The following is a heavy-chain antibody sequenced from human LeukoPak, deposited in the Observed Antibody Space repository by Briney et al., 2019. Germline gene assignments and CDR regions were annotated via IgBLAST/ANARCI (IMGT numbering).Heavy chain of an antibody. V-gene: IGHV3-7*03. Sequence: GGSLRLSCGASGFTFSNYWMSWVRQASGKGLEWVINISQDGSGKNYADSVEGRFTISRDNAKNSLYLQMNSLRAEDTALYYCAKDIMDSSSGLDYWGQGTLVTVSS. CDR3: AKDIMDSSSGLDY. CDR1: GFTFSNYW. D-gene: IGHD6-6*01. CDR2: ISQDGSGK. J-gene: IGHJ4*02.